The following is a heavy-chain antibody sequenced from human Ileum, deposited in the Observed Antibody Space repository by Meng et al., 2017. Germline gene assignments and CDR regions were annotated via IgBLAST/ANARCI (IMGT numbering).Heavy chain of an antibody. CDR1: GYTFTSYG. J-gene: IGHJ5*02. CDR2: ISAYNGNT. Sequence: ASVKVSCKASGYTFTSYGISWVRQAPGQGLEWMGWISAYNGNTNYAQKLQGRVTMTTDTSTSTAYMELRSLRSDDTAVYYCARVYYYDSSGYSRERWFDPWGQGTRVTVSS. V-gene: IGHV1-18*01. D-gene: IGHD3-22*01. CDR3: ARVYYYDSSGYSRERWFDP.